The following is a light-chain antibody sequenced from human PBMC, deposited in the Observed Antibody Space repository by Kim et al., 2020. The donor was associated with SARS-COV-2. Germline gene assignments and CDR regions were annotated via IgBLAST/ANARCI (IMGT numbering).Light chain of an antibody. J-gene: IGKJ4*01. CDR2: DTY. Sequence: VSPGERATLSCRASQSVSSKLAWYQQKPGQAPRLLIYDTYTRATGIPARFSGNGSGTEFTLIISSLQSEDFAVYYCQQYNDWPLTFGGGTKVDIK. CDR3: QQYNDWPLT. V-gene: IGKV3-15*01. CDR1: QSVSSK.